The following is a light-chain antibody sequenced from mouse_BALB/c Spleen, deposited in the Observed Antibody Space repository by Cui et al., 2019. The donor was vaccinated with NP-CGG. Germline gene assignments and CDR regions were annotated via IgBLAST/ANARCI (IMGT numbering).Light chain of an antibody. CDR3: ALWYSNHWV. CDR1: TETITTSNY. J-gene: IGLJ1*01. V-gene: IGLV1*01. CDR2: GTN. Sequence: QAVVTQESALPTSPGETVTLTCLSITETITTSNYANWVQEKPDHLFTGLIGGTNNRAPGVPARFSGSLIGDKAALTITGTQTEDEAIYFCALWYSNHWVFGGGTKLTVL.